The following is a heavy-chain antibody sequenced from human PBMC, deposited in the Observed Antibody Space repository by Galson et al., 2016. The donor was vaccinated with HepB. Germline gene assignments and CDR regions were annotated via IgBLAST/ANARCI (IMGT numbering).Heavy chain of an antibody. V-gene: IGHV1-69*13. J-gene: IGHJ4*02. CDR3: ARGRGLGNCSGGSCSSGDN. Sequence: SVKVSCKASGGTFRTCAISWVRQAPGQGLEWMGGIIPIFDTANYAQKFQDRVTITAGDSTSTVYMELSSLRSEDTAFYYCARGRGLGNCSGGSCSSGDNWGQGTLITVSA. D-gene: IGHD2-15*01. CDR2: IIPIFDTA. CDR1: GGTFRTCA.